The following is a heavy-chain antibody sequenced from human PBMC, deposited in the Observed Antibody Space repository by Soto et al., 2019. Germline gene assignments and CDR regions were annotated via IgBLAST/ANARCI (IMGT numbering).Heavy chain of an antibody. V-gene: IGHV3-23*01. CDR2: ISGNGGFT. CDR3: VRETKNAFDV. Sequence: EVQLLESGGGLVQPGGSLRLSCAASGFSFSYSAMSWVRQPPGKGLECVSGISGNGGFTYYADSVKGRFIISRDNSKDTVDLQMNSLRADVTAVYYCVRETKNAFDVWGQGTVVTVSS. J-gene: IGHJ3*01. CDR1: GFSFSYSA.